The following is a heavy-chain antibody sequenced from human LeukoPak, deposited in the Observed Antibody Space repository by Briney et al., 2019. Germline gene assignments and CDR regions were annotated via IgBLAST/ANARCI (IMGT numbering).Heavy chain of an antibody. Sequence: ESGPTRVKPTQTLTLTCTFSGFSLSTSGVGVGWIRQPPGKALEWLALIYWNDDKRYSPSLKSRLTMTKDTSKNQVVLIMTNMAPVDTATYYCAHRRKGVAQWLAHDAFDIWGQGTMVTVSS. CDR2: IYWNDDK. CDR1: GFSLSTSGVG. CDR3: AHRRKGVAQWLAHDAFDI. V-gene: IGHV2-5*01. D-gene: IGHD6-19*01. J-gene: IGHJ3*02.